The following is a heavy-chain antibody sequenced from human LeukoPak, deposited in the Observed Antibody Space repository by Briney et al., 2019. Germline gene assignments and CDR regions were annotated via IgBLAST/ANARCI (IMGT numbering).Heavy chain of an antibody. J-gene: IGHJ4*02. CDR2: VYPSAGTS. V-gene: IGHV1-46*03. CDR3: VREYHGGYFDF. Sequence: ASVNVSCKTSGYIFTSYYLHWVRQAPGQGLEWLGVVYPSAGTSDPAQRFRARITLSDDTSTSTVYMELSSLKSEDTAIYFCVREYHGGYFDFWGQGTLVTVSS. CDR1: GYIFTSYY. D-gene: IGHD3-16*01.